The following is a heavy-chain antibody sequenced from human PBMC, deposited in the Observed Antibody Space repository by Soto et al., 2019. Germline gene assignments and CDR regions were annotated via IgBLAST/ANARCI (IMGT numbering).Heavy chain of an antibody. V-gene: IGHV4-39*01. Sequence: PSETLSLTCTVSGGSISSSSYYWGWIRQPPGKGLEWIGSIYYSGSTYYNPSLKSRVTISVDTSKNQFSLKLSSVTAADTAVYYCARHEYEADYYGSGSYLFVAFDYWGQGTLVTVSS. CDR2: IYYSGST. CDR1: GGSISSSSYY. D-gene: IGHD3-10*01. CDR3: ARHEYEADYYGSGSYLFVAFDY. J-gene: IGHJ4*02.